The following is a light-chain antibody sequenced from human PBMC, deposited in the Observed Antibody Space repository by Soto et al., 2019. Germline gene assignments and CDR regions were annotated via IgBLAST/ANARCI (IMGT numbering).Light chain of an antibody. V-gene: IGKV3-15*01. CDR1: QSIDNR. J-gene: IGKJ4*01. Sequence: IVMTQSPATLSVSPGERATLSCRAGQSIDNRLAWYQQRPGQAPRLLIYAASTRATGIPARFSGSGSGTEFTLTISGLQSEDFGVYYCQQSYSTPPVTFGGGTKVEIK. CDR3: QQSYSTPPVT. CDR2: AAS.